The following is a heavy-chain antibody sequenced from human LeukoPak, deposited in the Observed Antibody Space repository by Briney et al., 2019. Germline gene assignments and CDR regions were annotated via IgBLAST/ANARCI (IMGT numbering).Heavy chain of an antibody. J-gene: IGHJ4*02. V-gene: IGHV3-7*01. CDR3: ARGGYSSSWYISRDY. Sequence: PGGSLKLSFAPSAFTFSSYWMTWVGRAPGKGLEGVANIKEDGSEKYYVDSVKGRFTISRDNAKNSLYLQMNSLRAEDTAVYYCARGGYSSSWYISRDYWGQGTLVTVSS. CDR1: AFTFSSYW. CDR2: IKEDGSEK. D-gene: IGHD6-13*01.